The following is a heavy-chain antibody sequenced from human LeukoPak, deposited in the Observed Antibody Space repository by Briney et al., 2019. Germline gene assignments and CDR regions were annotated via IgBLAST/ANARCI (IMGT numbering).Heavy chain of an antibody. CDR2: INPNSGDT. D-gene: IGHD2-15*01. CDR3: AGEYCSGGTCRQGFDY. V-gene: IGHV1-2*02. CDR1: GYTFTGYY. J-gene: IGHJ4*02. Sequence: GASVKLSCKASGYTFTGYYMHWVRQAPGQGLECMGWINPNSGDTNHAQNFQGRVTLTRDTSISTAYMELSSLRSDDSALYYCAGEYCSGGTCRQGFDYWGRGTLVTVSS.